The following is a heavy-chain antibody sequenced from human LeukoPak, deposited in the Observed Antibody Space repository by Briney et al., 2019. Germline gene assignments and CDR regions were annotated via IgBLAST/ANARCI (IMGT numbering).Heavy chain of an antibody. CDR1: GFTFSSYA. CDR2: ISYDGSNK. J-gene: IGHJ5*02. D-gene: IGHD6-13*01. Sequence: PGGSLRLSCAASGFTFSSYAMHWVRQAPGRGLEWVAVISYDGSNKYYADSVKGRFTISRDDSKKTLYLQMNSLRAEDTAAYYCAREGQPYNWFDPWGQGTLVTVSS. V-gene: IGHV3-30*01. CDR3: AREGQPYNWFDP.